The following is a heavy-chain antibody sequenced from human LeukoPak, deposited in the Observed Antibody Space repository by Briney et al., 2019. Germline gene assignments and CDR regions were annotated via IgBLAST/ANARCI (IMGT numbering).Heavy chain of an antibody. Sequence: PGGSLRLSCAASGFTFSTYAMSWVRQAPGKGLEWVSAISGNSDAADYADSVRGRFTISRDNSQNMVYQQMNSLRAEDTAVYYCAKRTGVTELHFDHWGQGTLVTVSS. V-gene: IGHV3-23*01. CDR2: ISGNSDAA. D-gene: IGHD1-7*01. CDR1: GFTFSTYA. J-gene: IGHJ4*02. CDR3: AKRTGVTELHFDH.